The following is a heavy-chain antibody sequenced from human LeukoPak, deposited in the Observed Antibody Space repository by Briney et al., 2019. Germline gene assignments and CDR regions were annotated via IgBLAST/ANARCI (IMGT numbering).Heavy chain of an antibody. J-gene: IGHJ4*02. CDR3: ARRAGYSYGYGFDY. V-gene: IGHV4-39*01. D-gene: IGHD5-18*01. CDR2: IYYSGST. Sequence: SETLSLTCTVSGGSISSSSYYWGWIRQPPGKGLEWIGSIYYSGSTYYNPSLKSRVSISVDTSKNQFSLKLSSVTAADTAVYYCARRAGYSYGYGFDYWGQGTLVTVSS. CDR1: GGSISSSSYY.